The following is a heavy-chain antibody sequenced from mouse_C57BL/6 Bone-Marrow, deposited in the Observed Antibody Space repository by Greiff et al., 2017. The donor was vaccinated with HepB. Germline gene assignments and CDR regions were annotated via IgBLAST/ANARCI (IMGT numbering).Heavy chain of an antibody. V-gene: IGHV5-12*01. CDR3: ARHYGNY. Sequence: EVQRVESGGGLVQPGGSLKLSCAASGFTFSDYYMYWVRQTPEKRLEWVAYISNGGGSTYYPDTVKGRFTISRDNAKNTLYLQMSRLKSEDTAMYYCARHYGNYWGQGTSVTVSS. J-gene: IGHJ4*01. CDR2: ISNGGGST. D-gene: IGHD2-1*01. CDR1: GFTFSDYY.